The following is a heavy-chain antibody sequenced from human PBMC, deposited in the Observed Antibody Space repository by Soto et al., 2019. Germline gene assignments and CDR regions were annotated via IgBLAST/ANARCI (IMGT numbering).Heavy chain of an antibody. D-gene: IGHD2-21*02. V-gene: IGHV3-15*01. Sequence: GGSLSLSCAASGFTFSNAWMSWVRQAPGKGLEWVGRIKSKTDGGTTDYAAPVKGRFTISRDDSKNTLYLQMNSLKTEDTAVYYCTTDYCGGDCYWTYWGQGTLVTVSS. CDR2: IKSKTDGGTT. CDR1: GFTFSNAW. CDR3: TTDYCGGDCYWTY. J-gene: IGHJ4*02.